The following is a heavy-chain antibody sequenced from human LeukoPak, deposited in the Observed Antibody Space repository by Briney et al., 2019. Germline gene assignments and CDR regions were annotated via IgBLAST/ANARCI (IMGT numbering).Heavy chain of an antibody. CDR2: INHSGST. V-gene: IGHV4-34*01. Sequence: SETLSLTCAVYGGSFSGYYWSWIRQPPGKGLEWIGEINHSGSTNYNPSLKSRVTISVDTSKNQFSLKLSSVTAADTAVYYCARGLKVRGVGFNWFDPWGQGTLVTVSS. J-gene: IGHJ5*02. CDR1: GGSFSGYY. D-gene: IGHD3-10*01. CDR3: ARGLKVRGVGFNWFDP.